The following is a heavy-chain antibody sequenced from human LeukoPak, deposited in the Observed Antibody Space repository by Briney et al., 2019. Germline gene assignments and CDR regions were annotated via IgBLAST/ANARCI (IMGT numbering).Heavy chain of an antibody. CDR3: AKNWNLDN. D-gene: IGHD1-1*01. CDR1: GFTFSNYY. V-gene: IGHV3-11*03. CDR2: ITSSSGYT. J-gene: IGHJ4*02. Sequence: GGSLRLSCAASGFTFSNYYMSWIRKAPGKGLEWVARITSSSGYTNYADSVKGRFTISRDSPKNTLYLQMNSLRVDDTAVYYCAKNWNLDNWGQGTLVTVSP.